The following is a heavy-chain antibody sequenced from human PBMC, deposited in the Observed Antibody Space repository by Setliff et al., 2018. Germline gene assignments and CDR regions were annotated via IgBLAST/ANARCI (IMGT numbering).Heavy chain of an antibody. V-gene: IGHV1-24*01. J-gene: IGHJ4*02. CDR3: ARGAAALITGVLFDF. CDR1: GYRLIEVS. CDR2: FDPEDGET. Sequence: ASVKVSCKVSGYRLIEVSMHWVRQAPGKGLEWMGGFDPEDGETIYAQKFQGRVTMTEDTSTDTAYMELRSLRSDDTAVYYCARGAAALITGVLFDFWGQGTLVTVSS. D-gene: IGHD6-13*01.